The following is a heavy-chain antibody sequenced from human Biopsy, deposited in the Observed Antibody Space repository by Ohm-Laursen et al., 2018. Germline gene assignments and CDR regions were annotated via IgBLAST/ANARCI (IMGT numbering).Heavy chain of an antibody. V-gene: IGHV3-48*01. Sequence: SLRLSCAASGFTFSSYSMNWVRQAPGKGLEWVSFISSGSSPIYYADSVKGRFTISRDDAKNSLYLQMNSLRAEDTAVYYCARGDHFDSNGYFWFDPWGQGTLVTVSS. CDR1: GFTFSSYS. CDR3: ARGDHFDSNGYFWFDP. J-gene: IGHJ5*02. D-gene: IGHD3-22*01. CDR2: ISSGSSPI.